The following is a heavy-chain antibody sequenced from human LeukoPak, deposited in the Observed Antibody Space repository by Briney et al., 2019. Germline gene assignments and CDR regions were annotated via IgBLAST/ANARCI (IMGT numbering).Heavy chain of an antibody. Sequence: VASVTVPCKASGYTFTSYDINWVRQATGQGLEYLGWMNPKSGYTGYAQKFQGRVTMTRSTSISTAYMELSSLTFEDTAVYYCTRSVRNGHIDYWGQGTLVTVS. D-gene: IGHD2-21*01. V-gene: IGHV1-8*01. J-gene: IGHJ4*02. CDR2: MNPKSGYT. CDR3: TRSVRNGHIDY. CDR1: GYTFTSYD.